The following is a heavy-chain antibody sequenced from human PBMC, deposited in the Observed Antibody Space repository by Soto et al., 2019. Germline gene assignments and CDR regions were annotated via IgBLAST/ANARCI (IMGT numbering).Heavy chain of an antibody. CDR1: GYRFIDFF. CDR3: ARDNSGANFGY. V-gene: IGHV1-2*02. D-gene: IGHD2-15*01. Sequence: ASVKVSCKASGYRFIDFFLHWVRQAPGQGLEWMGWINPKNGDTNYAQKFQDRVTMTRDTSISVAYMDLSGLNSGDTAVYYCARDNSGANFGYWGQGALVTVSS. CDR2: INPKNGDT. J-gene: IGHJ4*02.